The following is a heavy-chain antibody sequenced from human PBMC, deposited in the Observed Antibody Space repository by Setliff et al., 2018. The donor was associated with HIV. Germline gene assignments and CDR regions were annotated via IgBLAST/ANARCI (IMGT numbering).Heavy chain of an antibody. V-gene: IGHV4-31*03. CDR2: IYYSGNT. CDR1: GGSISSGGYY. J-gene: IGHJ3*02. Sequence: SETLSLTCTVSGGSISSGGYYWSWIRQHPGRGLEWIGYIYYSGNTYYNPSLKSRLTISVDPSKNHFSLKLSSVTAADTAVYYCARAFCSSASCYGGGDAFDIWGQGTMVTVS. CDR3: ARAFCSSASCYGGGDAFDI. D-gene: IGHD2-2*01.